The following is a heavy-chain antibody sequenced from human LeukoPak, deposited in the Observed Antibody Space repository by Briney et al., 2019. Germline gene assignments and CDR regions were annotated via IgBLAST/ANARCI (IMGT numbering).Heavy chain of an antibody. V-gene: IGHV1-24*01. Sequence: ASVKVSCKVSGYTLTELSMHWVRQAPGKGLEWMGGFDPEDDETIYAQKFQGRVTMTEDTSTDTAYMELSSLRSEGTAVYYCATGLLNYGSGSYGYYYYYYGMDVWGQGTTVTVSS. D-gene: IGHD3-10*01. CDR1: GYTLTELS. J-gene: IGHJ6*02. CDR3: ATGLLNYGSGSYGYYYYYYGMDV. CDR2: FDPEDDET.